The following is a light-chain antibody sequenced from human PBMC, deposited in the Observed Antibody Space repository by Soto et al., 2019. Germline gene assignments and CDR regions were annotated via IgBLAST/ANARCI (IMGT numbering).Light chain of an antibody. V-gene: IGKV1-39*01. CDR1: QSISSY. CDR2: AAS. J-gene: IGKJ4*01. Sequence: DLPMTQSPSSLSASVGDRVTITCRASQSISSYLNWYQQKPGKAPKLLIYAASSLQSGVPSRFXGSGAGTDFTLPISSLQPEDFATYYCQQSYSTASLTFGGGTKVEIK. CDR3: QQSYSTASLT.